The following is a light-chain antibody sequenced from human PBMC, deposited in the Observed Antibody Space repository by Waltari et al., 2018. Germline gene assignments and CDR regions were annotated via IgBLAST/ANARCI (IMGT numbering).Light chain of an antibody. CDR1: SSDVGGYNY. V-gene: IGLV2-14*01. Sequence: QSALTQPASVSGSPGQSITISCTGTSSDVGGYNYVSWYQQHPGKAPKLMIYEVSNRPSGVSNRLSGSKSGNTASLTISGLQAEDEADYYCSSYTSSSTSEVFGGGTKLTVL. CDR3: SSYTSSSTSEV. CDR2: EVS. J-gene: IGLJ2*01.